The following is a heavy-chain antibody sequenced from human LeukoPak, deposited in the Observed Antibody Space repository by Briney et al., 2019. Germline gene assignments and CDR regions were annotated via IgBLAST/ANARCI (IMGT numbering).Heavy chain of an antibody. CDR3: ARDRYGDSGYYFDY. CDR1: GFTFSSYS. J-gene: IGHJ4*02. V-gene: IGHV3-21*01. Sequence: PGGSLRLSCAASGFTFSSYSINWVRQAPGKGLEWVSSISSSISYIYYADSVKGRFTISRDNAKNSLYLQMNSLRAEDTAVYYCARDRYGDSGYYFDYWGQGTLVTVSS. CDR2: ISSSISYI. D-gene: IGHD4-17*01.